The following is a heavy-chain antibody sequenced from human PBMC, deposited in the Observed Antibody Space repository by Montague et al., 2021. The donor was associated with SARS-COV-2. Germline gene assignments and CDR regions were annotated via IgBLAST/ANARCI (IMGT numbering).Heavy chain of an antibody. CDR3: ARENTVTTFGGPYYIDS. CDR1: SGSFRGYY. Sequence: SETLSLTCAVSSGSFRGYYWSWIRQPPGKGLEWIGYIYDSGSTNYNPSLKSRVTISVDTSKNQFSLKLSSVTAADTAVYYCARENTVTTFGGPYYIDSWGQGTLGTVSA. D-gene: IGHD4-17*01. J-gene: IGHJ4*02. CDR2: IYDSGST. V-gene: IGHV4-59*01.